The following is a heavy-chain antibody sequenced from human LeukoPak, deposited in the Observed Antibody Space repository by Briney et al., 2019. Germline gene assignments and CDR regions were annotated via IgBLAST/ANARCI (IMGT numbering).Heavy chain of an antibody. D-gene: IGHD3-3*01. CDR2: IYWNDDK. Sequence: SGPTLVNPTQTLTLTCTFSGFSLSTSGVGVGWIRQPPGKALEWLALIYWNDDKRYSPSLKSRLTITKDTSKNQVVLTMTNMDPVDTATYHCAHRSYDFWSGPLWYWGQGTLVTVSS. J-gene: IGHJ4*02. CDR3: AHRSYDFWSGPLWY. CDR1: GFSLSTSGVG. V-gene: IGHV2-5*01.